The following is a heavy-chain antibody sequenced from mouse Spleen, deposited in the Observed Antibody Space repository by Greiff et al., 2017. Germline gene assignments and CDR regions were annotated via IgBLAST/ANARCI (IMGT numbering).Heavy chain of an antibody. Sequence: QVQLKQPGAELVRPGSSVKLSCKASGYTFTSYWMHWVKQRPIQGLEWIGNIDPSDSETHYNQKFKDKATLTVDKSSSTAYMQLSSLTSEDSAVYYCARWDRYDGFDYWGQGTTLTVSS. D-gene: IGHD2-14*01. CDR3: ARWDRYDGFDY. CDR2: IDPSDSET. V-gene: IGHV1-52*01. CDR1: GYTFTSYW. J-gene: IGHJ2*01.